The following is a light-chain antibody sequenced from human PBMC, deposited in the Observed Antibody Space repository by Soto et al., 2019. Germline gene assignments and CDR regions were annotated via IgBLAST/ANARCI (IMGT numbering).Light chain of an antibody. CDR3: QQLNSYPLT. V-gene: IGKV1-9*01. CDR2: AAS. CDR1: QDIRSY. J-gene: IGKJ4*01. Sequence: DIHMTQSPSTLSASVGYRFTITCRASQDIRSYLAWYQQEPGKAPKILIYAASTLQSGVPSRFRGGGSGTDFTLTISSLQPEDFATYYCQQLNSYPLTFGGGTKVDIK.